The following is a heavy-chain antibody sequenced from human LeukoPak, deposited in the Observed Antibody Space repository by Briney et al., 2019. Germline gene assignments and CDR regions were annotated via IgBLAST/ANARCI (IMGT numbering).Heavy chain of an antibody. V-gene: IGHV2-5*02. CDR2: LYCDDDK. D-gene: IGHD6-13*01. CDR3: AHSQIAAAGPEWFDP. Sequence: SGPTLAHPTQPLTLTCTFSGFLLRTSGVGGGWIRQPPVKALEWLALLYCDDDKRYSPSLKSRLTITKNPSKNQVVLTMTNMDPVDTATYYCAHSQIAAAGPEWFDPWGRGTLVTVSS. J-gene: IGHJ5*02. CDR1: GFLLRTSGVG.